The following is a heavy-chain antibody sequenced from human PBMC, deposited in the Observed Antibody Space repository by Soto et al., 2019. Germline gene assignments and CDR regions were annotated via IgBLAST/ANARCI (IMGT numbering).Heavy chain of an antibody. D-gene: IGHD2-2*01. CDR3: ATICASTRCSVVRA. CDR1: GFSLNNFA. Sequence: EVQLLESGGDLVQPGGSLRLSCAASGFSLNNFAMPWVRQAPGKGLEWVATITSGGDNTSYADSVKGRFSISRDNSKNMLSRPMSSRKVEDRALYSWATICASTRCSVVRAWGQGTLITGSS. V-gene: IGHV3-23*01. CDR2: ITSGGDNT. J-gene: IGHJ5*02.